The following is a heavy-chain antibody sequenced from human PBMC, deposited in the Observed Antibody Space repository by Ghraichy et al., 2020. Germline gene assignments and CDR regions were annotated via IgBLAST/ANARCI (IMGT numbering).Heavy chain of an antibody. Sequence: GGSLRLSCAASGFTFDDYAMHWVRQAPGKGLEWVSGISWNSGSIGYADSVKGRFTISRDNAKNSLYLQMNSLRAEDTALYYCAKDTPSYGNLRGYYFDYWGQGTLVTVSS. V-gene: IGHV3-9*01. CDR2: ISWNSGSI. J-gene: IGHJ4*02. CDR3: AKDTPSYGNLRGYYFDY. CDR1: GFTFDDYA. D-gene: IGHD2/OR15-2a*01.